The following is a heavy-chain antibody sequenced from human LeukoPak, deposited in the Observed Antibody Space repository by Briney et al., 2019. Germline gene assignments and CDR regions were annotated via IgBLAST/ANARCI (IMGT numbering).Heavy chain of an antibody. J-gene: IGHJ4*02. D-gene: IGHD6-13*01. CDR1: GGSFSGYY. CDR2: INHSGST. CDR3: ARASNNRRGIAAALFDY. Sequence: PSETLSLTCAVYGGSFSGYYWSWIRQPPGKGLEWIGEINHSGSTNYNPSLKSRVTISVDTSKNQFSLKLSSVTAADTAVYYCARASNNRRGIAAALFDYWGQGTLVTVSS. V-gene: IGHV4-34*01.